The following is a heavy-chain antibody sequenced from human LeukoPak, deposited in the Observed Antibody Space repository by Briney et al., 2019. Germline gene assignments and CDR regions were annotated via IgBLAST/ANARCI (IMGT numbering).Heavy chain of an antibody. CDR2: ISGSGDST. Sequence: PGGSLRLSCAASGFTFSNYAMSWVRQAPGKGLEWVSVISGSGDSTYYADSVKGRFTISRDNSKNTLYLQMNSLRVEDTAVYYCAEDRPDFGFYYDSSGFYYGIFDYWGQGTLVTVSS. CDR1: GFTFSNYA. CDR3: AEDRPDFGFYYDSSGFYYGIFDY. J-gene: IGHJ4*02. V-gene: IGHV3-23*01. D-gene: IGHD3-22*01.